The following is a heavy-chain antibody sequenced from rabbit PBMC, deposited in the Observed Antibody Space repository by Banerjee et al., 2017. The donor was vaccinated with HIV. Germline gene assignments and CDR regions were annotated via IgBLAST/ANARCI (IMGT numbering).Heavy chain of an antibody. V-gene: IGHV1S45*01. D-gene: IGHD1-1*01. J-gene: IGHJ6*01. CDR2: INAVTGRA. CDR3: ARDLVGVIGWNFYL. CDR1: GFSFSDKAV. Sequence: QEQLVESGGGLVQPEGSLQLSCTASGFSFSDKAVMCWVRQAPGKGLEWIACINAVTGRAVYASWAKGRFTISRTSSTTVTLRMTSLTAADRAAYFCARDLVGVIGWNFYLWGPGTLVTVS.